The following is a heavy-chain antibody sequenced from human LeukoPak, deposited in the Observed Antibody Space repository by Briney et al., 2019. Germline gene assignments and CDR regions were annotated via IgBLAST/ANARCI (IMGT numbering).Heavy chain of an antibody. D-gene: IGHD2-2*01. Sequence: SETLSLTCAVYGGSFSGYYWSWIRQPPGKGLEWIGEINHSGSTNYNPSLKSRVTISVDTSKNQFSLKLSSVAAADTAVYYCASLWPYQLSAFDIWGQGTMVTVSS. CDR3: ASLWPYQLSAFDI. J-gene: IGHJ3*02. V-gene: IGHV4-34*01. CDR2: INHSGST. CDR1: GGSFSGYY.